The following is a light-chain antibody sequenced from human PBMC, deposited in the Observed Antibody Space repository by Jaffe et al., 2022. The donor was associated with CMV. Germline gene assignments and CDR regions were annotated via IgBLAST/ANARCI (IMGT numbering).Light chain of an antibody. Sequence: IQMTQSPSTLSASVGDRVTITCRASQNINDWLAWYQQKPGKAPKLLMYRASTLQSGVPSRFRGSGSGTEFTLTISSLQPDDFATYYCQEYNTYSVTFGGGTKVDIK. CDR1: QNINDW. CDR3: QEYNTYSVT. CDR2: RAS. J-gene: IGKJ4*01. V-gene: IGKV1-5*03.